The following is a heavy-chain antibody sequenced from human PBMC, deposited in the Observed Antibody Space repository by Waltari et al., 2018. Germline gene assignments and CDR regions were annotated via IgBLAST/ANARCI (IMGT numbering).Heavy chain of an antibody. CDR3: ARCGWYRYYGMDV. V-gene: IGHV4-34*01. CDR2: INHSGST. D-gene: IGHD6-19*01. Sequence: QVQLQQWGAGLLKPSETLSLTCDVYAGSFSGYYWSWIRQPPGKGLEWIGEINHSGSTNYNPSLKSRVTISVDTSKNQFSLKLSSVTAADTAVYYCARCGWYRYYGMDVWGQGTTVTVSS. J-gene: IGHJ6*02. CDR1: AGSFSGYY.